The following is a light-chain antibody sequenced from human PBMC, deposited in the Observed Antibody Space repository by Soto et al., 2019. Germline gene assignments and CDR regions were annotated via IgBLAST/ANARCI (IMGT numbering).Light chain of an antibody. CDR2: EVS. V-gene: IGLV2-14*01. J-gene: IGLJ3*02. Sequence: QSVLTQPASVSGSPGQSITISCTGTASDVGGYNYVSWYQQHPGKAPKLMIFEVSNRPSGVSHRFSGSRSGNTASLTISGLQAEDEADYYCLSYTSDSNWLFGGGTKLTV. CDR3: LSYTSDSNWL. CDR1: ASDVGGYNY.